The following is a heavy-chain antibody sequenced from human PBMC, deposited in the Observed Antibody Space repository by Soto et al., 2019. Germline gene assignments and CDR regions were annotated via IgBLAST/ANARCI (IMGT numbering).Heavy chain of an antibody. CDR3: ARAVDTGKFDY. V-gene: IGHV1-69*06. CDR2: IIVIFGTA. D-gene: IGHD5-18*01. CDR1: GAAFSSYA. J-gene: IGHJ4*02. Sequence: SVKVSCQASGAAFSSYAISWLRQAPGQGLEWMGGIIVIFGTANYAQKFQGRVTITADKSTSTAYMELSSLRSEDTAVYYCARAVDTGKFDYWGQGTLVTVSS.